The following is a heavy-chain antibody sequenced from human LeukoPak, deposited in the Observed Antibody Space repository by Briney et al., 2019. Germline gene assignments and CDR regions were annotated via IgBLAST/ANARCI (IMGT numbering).Heavy chain of an antibody. Sequence: SETLSLTCTVSGASISSGDYYWSWIRQPPGKGLEWIGEINHSGSTNYNPSLKSRVTISVDTSKNQFSLKLSSVTAADTAVYYCAREVGDYGDYPNNDAFDIWGQGTMVTVSS. V-gene: IGHV4-39*07. CDR3: AREVGDYGDYPNNDAFDI. J-gene: IGHJ3*02. CDR2: INHSGST. D-gene: IGHD4-17*01. CDR1: GASISSGDYY.